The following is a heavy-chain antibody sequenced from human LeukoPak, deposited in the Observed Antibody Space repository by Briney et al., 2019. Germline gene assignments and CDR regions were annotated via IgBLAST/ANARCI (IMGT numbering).Heavy chain of an antibody. D-gene: IGHD3-16*01. CDR3: ARRYSYAYVYLDY. CDR1: GYTFTDHY. Sequence: ASVKVSCKASGYTFTDHYLHWLRQAPGQGPEWMGWINLDSGGTNYGQKFQGRVTLTGDTSISTAYMELSSLRFDDTAVYYCARRYSYAYVYLDYGGQGPLVTVSS. V-gene: IGHV1-2*02. J-gene: IGHJ4*02. CDR2: INLDSGGT.